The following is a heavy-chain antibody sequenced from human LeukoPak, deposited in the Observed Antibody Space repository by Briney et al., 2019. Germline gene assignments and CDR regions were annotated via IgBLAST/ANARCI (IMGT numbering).Heavy chain of an antibody. Sequence: GGSLRLSCAASGFTFISYAMHWVRQAPGKGLEWVAVISYDGSNKYYADSVKGRFTISRDNSKNTLYLQMNSLRAEDTAGYYCARGATYYYGSGSSQFDYWGQGTLVTVSS. V-gene: IGHV3-30*04. D-gene: IGHD3-10*01. CDR1: GFTFISYA. J-gene: IGHJ4*02. CDR3: ARGATYYYGSGSSQFDY. CDR2: ISYDGSNK.